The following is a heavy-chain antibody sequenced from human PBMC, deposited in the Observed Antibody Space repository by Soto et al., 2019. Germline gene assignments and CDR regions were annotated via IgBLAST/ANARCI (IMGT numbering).Heavy chain of an antibody. CDR2: INHSGST. Sequence: PSETLSLTCAVYGGSFSGYYWSWIRQPPGKGLEWIGEINHSGSTNYNPSLKSRVTISVDTSKNQFSLKLSSVTAADTAVYYCARGNSWGRGVYDYWGQGTLVTVSS. D-gene: IGHD3-16*01. J-gene: IGHJ4*02. V-gene: IGHV4-34*01. CDR1: GGSFSGYY. CDR3: ARGNSWGRGVYDY.